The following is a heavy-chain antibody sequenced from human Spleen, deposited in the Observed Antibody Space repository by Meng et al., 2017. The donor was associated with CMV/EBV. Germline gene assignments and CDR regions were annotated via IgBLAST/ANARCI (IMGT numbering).Heavy chain of an antibody. J-gene: IGHJ5*02. CDR3: ACAVTTDSSLDQ. V-gene: IGHV1-24*01. Sequence: QVQLIQSGAEVKRPGASVKVSCKVSGHTLTDFSIHWVRQAPEKGLEWMGGFDPEDGESMYAQRFQGRVTMSGDTSTDTAYMELRNLRSDDTALYFCACAVTTDSSLDQWGQGTLVTVSS. D-gene: IGHD3-3*01. CDR2: FDPEDGES. CDR1: GHTLTDFS.